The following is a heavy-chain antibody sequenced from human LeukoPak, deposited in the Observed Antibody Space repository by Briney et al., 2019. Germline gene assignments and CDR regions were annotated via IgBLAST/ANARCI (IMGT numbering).Heavy chain of an antibody. CDR2: ISNSGGST. CDR3: ASLYSSGWYWDFGAADADYMDV. V-gene: IGHV3-23*01. CDR1: GFTFSSYG. Sequence: GGSLRLSCAASGFTFSSYGMSWVRQAPGKGLEWVSTISNSGGSTYYADSVKGRFTISRDNSKNTLYLQMNSLRADDTAVFYCASLYSSGWYWDFGAADADYMDVWGKGTTVTVSS. D-gene: IGHD6-19*01. J-gene: IGHJ6*03.